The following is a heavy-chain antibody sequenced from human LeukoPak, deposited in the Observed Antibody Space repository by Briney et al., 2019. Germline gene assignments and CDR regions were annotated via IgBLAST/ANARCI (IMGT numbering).Heavy chain of an antibody. CDR2: VYNSGRT. CDR1: GGSIRSYY. V-gene: IGHV4-59*01. J-gene: IGHJ4*02. CDR3: ARHRYGGNAHFDS. Sequence: SETLSLTCSVSGGSIRSYYWSWIRQPPGKGLEWIGYVYNSGRTSSDYNPSLKSRVTISMDTSRKDFSLKLTSVTSADTAVYYCARHRYGGNAHFDSWGQETLVTVSS. D-gene: IGHD4-23*01.